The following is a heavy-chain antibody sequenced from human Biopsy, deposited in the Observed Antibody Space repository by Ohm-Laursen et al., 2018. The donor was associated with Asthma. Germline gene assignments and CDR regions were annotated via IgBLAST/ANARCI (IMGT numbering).Heavy chain of an antibody. J-gene: IGHJ6*02. D-gene: IGHD1-7*01. Sequence: GASVKVSCKASGGTFSSYAISWVRQAPGQGLEWMGGIIPIFGTANYAQKFQGRVTITADGSTSTAYTELSSLRSEDTAVYYCARDPHNSYLASLRTKFNYYYYGMDVWGQGTTVTVSS. CDR1: GGTFSSYA. CDR2: IIPIFGTA. CDR3: ARDPHNSYLASLRTKFNYYYYGMDV. V-gene: IGHV1-69*13.